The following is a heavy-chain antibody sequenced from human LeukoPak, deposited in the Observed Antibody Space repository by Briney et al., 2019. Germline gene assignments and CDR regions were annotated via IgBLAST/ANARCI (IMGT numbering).Heavy chain of an antibody. D-gene: IGHD6-13*01. V-gene: IGHV3-9*01. CDR3: AKELAAAGDDAFDI. Sequence: GRSLRLSCAASGFTFDDYAMHWVRQAPGKGLEWVSGISWNSGSIGYADSVKGRFTISRDNAKNSLYLQMNSLRAEDTALYYCAKELAAAGDDAFDIWGQGTMVTVSS. CDR1: GFTFDDYA. J-gene: IGHJ3*02. CDR2: ISWNSGSI.